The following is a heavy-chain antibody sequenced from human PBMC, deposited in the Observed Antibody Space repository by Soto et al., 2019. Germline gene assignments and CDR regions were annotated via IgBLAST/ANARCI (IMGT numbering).Heavy chain of an antibody. CDR3: ARGPSGDKVDS. J-gene: IGHJ4*02. Sequence: QVQLQESGPGLVKPSQTLSLTCTVSGGSISTVDYWWSWIRQSPDMGLEWIGHIYDGGRTYNNPSLESRVTMSRDTSKSQLSLTLSAVSAADTAVYYCARGPSGDKVDSWGQGTLVTVSS. V-gene: IGHV4-30-4*01. CDR2: IYDGGRT. CDR1: GGSISTVDYW. D-gene: IGHD7-27*01.